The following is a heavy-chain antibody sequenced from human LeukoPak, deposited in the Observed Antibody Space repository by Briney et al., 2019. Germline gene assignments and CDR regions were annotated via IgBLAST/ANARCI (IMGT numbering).Heavy chain of an antibody. CDR2: IYGGGST. V-gene: IGHV3-66*01. CDR3: ATSFAAAPRFDY. D-gene: IGHD6-13*01. J-gene: IGHJ4*02. Sequence: GGSLRLSCAASGFTVSSNYMSWVRQAPGKGLEWVSVIYGGGSTYYADSVKGRFTISRDNSKNTLYLQMNSLRAEDTAVYYCATSFAAAPRFDYWGQGTLVTVSS. CDR1: GFTVSSNY.